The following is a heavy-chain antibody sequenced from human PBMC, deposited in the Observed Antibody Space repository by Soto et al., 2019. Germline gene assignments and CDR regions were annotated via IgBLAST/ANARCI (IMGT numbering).Heavy chain of an antibody. CDR3: ARLWVTDYYYYGMDV. CDR1: GGSISSSSYY. D-gene: IGHD2-21*02. V-gene: IGHV4-39*01. Sequence: SETLSLTCTVSGGSISSSSYYWGWIRQPPGKGLEWIGSIYYSGSTYYNPSLKSRVTISVDTSKNQFSLKLSSVTAADTAVYYCARLWVTDYYYYGMDVWGQGTTVTVSS. CDR2: IYYSGST. J-gene: IGHJ6*02.